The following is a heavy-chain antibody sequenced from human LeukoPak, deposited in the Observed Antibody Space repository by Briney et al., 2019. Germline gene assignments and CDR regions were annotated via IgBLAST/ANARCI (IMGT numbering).Heavy chain of an antibody. Sequence: GGSLRLSCAASGFTFSSYGMHWVRQAPGKGLEWVAFIRYDGSNKYYADSVRGRFTISRDNSKNTLYLQMNSLRAEDTAVYYCAKDLGCSGGSCYSGVDYWGQGTLVTVSS. CDR3: AKDLGCSGGSCYSGVDY. J-gene: IGHJ4*02. V-gene: IGHV3-30*02. D-gene: IGHD2-15*01. CDR2: IRYDGSNK. CDR1: GFTFSSYG.